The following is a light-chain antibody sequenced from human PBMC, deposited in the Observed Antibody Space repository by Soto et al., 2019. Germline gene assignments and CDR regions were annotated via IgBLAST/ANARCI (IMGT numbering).Light chain of an antibody. Sequence: DIQMTQLPSSLSASVAERVTITCRASQSISSYLNWYQQKPGKAPKLLIYAASSLQSGVPSRFSGSGSGTDFTLTISSLQPEDFATYYCQQSYSTPDTFGGGTKVDIK. CDR2: AAS. V-gene: IGKV1-39*01. CDR3: QQSYSTPDT. CDR1: QSISSY. J-gene: IGKJ4*01.